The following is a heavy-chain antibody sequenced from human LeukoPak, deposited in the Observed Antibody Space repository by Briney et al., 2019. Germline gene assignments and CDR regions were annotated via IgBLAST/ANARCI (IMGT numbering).Heavy chain of an antibody. D-gene: IGHD2-2*01. Sequence: GGSLRLSCAASGFTFSSYSMNWVRQAPGKGLEWVSSISSSSSYIYYADSVKGRFTISRDNAKNSLYLQMDSLRAEDTAVYYCAREYCSSTSCEEDYWGQGTLVTVSS. J-gene: IGHJ4*02. CDR1: GFTFSSYS. CDR2: ISSSSSYI. V-gene: IGHV3-21*01. CDR3: AREYCSSTSCEEDY.